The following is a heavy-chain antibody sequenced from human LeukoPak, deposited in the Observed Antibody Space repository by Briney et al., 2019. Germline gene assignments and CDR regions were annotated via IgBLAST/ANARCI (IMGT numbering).Heavy chain of an antibody. Sequence: ASVKVSCKASGYTFTGYYMHWVRQAPGQGLEWMGWINPNSGGTNYAQKFQGWVTMTRDTSISTAYMELSRLRSDDTAVYYCARSQKGSMYYYDSSGPYYGYWGQGTLVTVSS. CDR3: ARSQKGSMYYYDSSGPYYGY. V-gene: IGHV1-2*04. CDR1: GYTFTGYY. J-gene: IGHJ4*02. D-gene: IGHD3-22*01. CDR2: INPNSGGT.